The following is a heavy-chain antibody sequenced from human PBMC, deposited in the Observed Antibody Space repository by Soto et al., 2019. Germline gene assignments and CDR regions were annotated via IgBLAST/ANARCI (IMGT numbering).Heavy chain of an antibody. V-gene: IGHV3-30*18. CDR3: AKARRAEGYFDY. D-gene: IGHD6-19*01. CDR2: ISYDGSNK. Sequence: QVQLVESGGGVVQPGRSLRLSCAASGFTFSSYGMHWVRQASGKGLEWVAVISYDGSNKYYADSVKGRFTISRDNSKNTLYLKMNSLRAEDTAVYYCAKARRAEGYFDYWGQGTLVTVSS. J-gene: IGHJ4*02. CDR1: GFTFSSYG.